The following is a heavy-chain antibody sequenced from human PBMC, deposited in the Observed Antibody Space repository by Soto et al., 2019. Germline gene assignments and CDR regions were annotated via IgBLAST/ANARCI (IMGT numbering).Heavy chain of an antibody. CDR2: INHSGST. CDR1: GGCLSIYD. CDR3: ARGSLLRYFDWLKIDAFDI. J-gene: IGHJ3*02. V-gene: IGHV4-34*01. D-gene: IGHD3-9*01. Sequence: KTSETLSLACAVYGGCLSIYDWSWIHQPPGKGLEWIGEINHSGSTNYNPSLKSRVTISVDTSKNQFSLKLGSVTAADTAVYYCARGSLLRYFDWLKIDAFDIWGQGTMVTVSS.